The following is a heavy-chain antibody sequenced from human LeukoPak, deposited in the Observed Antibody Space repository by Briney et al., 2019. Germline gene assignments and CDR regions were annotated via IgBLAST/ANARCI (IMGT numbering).Heavy chain of an antibody. CDR1: GFTFSSYS. CDR3: ARDLRSGSYPYDY. CDR2: ISSSSSYI. D-gene: IGHD1-26*01. J-gene: IGHJ4*02. Sequence: GGSLRLSCAASGFTFSSYSMNWVRQAPGKGLEWFSSISSSSSYIYYADSVKGRFTISRDNAKNSLYLQMNSLRAEDTAVYYCARDLRSGSYPYDYWGQGTLVTVSS. V-gene: IGHV3-21*01.